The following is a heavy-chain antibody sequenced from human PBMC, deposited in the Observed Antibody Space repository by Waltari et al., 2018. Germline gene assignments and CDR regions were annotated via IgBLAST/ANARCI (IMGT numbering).Heavy chain of an antibody. V-gene: IGHV4-4*02. D-gene: IGHD6-19*01. J-gene: IGHJ4*02. CDR3: ARDTYSSGRDY. CDR2: IYHSGGT. Sequence: QVQLPESGPGLVKPSGTLSLTCAVPGGSISSSNWWSWVSQPPGKGLEWIGEIYHSGGTNYNPSLKRRLTISVDKSKNLFSLKLSSVTAADTAVYYCARDTYSSGRDYWGQGTLVTVSS. CDR1: GGSISSSNW.